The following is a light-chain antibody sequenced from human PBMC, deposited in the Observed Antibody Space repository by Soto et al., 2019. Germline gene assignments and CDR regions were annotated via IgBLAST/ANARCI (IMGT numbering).Light chain of an antibody. CDR3: QQYDNWPLT. CDR2: EAS. CDR1: QAINTY. J-gene: IGKJ4*01. Sequence: EIVLTQSPVPLSLSPGDRATLSCRASQAINTYLAWYQQRSGQAPRLLFYEASNRAAGIPARFSAFGSGRDFTLTSVNLEPDDYAVYDCQQYDNWPLTFGGGTRVELK. V-gene: IGKV3-11*02.